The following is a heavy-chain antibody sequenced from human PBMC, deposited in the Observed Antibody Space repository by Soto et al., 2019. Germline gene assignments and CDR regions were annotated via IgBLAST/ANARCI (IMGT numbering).Heavy chain of an antibody. D-gene: IGHD2-2*01. CDR1: GDSISGGASF. Sequence: SETLSLTCTVSGDSISGGASFGSWIRQPPGKVLEWIANVYYNGSSYYNPSLKSRLTISVDTTKNQFSLQLKSMTAADTAVYYCAKLSCTSSTCYFPGWFDPWGQGTLVTVSS. J-gene: IGHJ5*02. CDR2: VYYNGSS. V-gene: IGHV4-31*03. CDR3: AKLSCTSSTCYFPGWFDP.